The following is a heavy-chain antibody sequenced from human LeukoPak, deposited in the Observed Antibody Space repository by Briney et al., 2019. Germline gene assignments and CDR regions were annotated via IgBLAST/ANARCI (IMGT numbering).Heavy chain of an antibody. D-gene: IGHD3-3*01. Sequence: GASVKVSCKASGYTFTSYGISWVRQAPGQGLEWMGWISAYNGNTNYAQKLQGRVTMTTDTSTSTAYMELRSLRSDDTAVYYCARSETIWNYYGMDVWGQGTTVTVSS. J-gene: IGHJ6*02. CDR2: ISAYNGNT. V-gene: IGHV1-18*01. CDR3: ARSETIWNYYGMDV. CDR1: GYTFTSYG.